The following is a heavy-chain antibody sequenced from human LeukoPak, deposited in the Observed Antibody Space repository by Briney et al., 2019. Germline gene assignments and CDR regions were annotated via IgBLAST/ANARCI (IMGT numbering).Heavy chain of an antibody. CDR2: IYPGDSDT. V-gene: IGHV5-51*01. CDR1: GYSFTSYW. J-gene: IGHJ3*02. Sequence: GESLKISCKGSGYSFTSYWIGWVRQMPGKGLEWMGIIYPGDSDTRYSPSFQGQVTISADKSISTTYLQWSSLKASDTAMYYCTTRTYSTRATFDIWGQGTMVTVSS. D-gene: IGHD6-13*01. CDR3: TTRTYSTRATFDI.